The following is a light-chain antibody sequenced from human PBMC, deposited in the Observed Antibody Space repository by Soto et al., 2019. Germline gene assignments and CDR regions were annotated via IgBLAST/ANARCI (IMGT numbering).Light chain of an antibody. J-gene: IGLJ2*01. V-gene: IGLV2-8*01. CDR3: SSYAGSNNVV. CDR2: EVT. CDR1: SSDVGVYSY. Sequence: QSALTQPPSASGSPGQSVTISCTGTSSDVGVYSYVSWYQRHPGKAPKLMIYEVTKRPSGVPDRFSGSKSGNTASLTVSGLQAEDEADDSCSSYAGSNNVVFGGGTTLTVL.